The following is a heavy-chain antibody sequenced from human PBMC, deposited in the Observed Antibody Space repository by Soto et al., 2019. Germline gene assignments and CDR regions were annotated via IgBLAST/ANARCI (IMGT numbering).Heavy chain of an antibody. CDR3: VRRVSFGTYQYYFDY. V-gene: IGHV4-39*01. CDR1: GGSISSTSYY. CDR2: FYYSGST. D-gene: IGHD1-26*01. Sequence: SETLSLTCTVSGGSISSTSYYWVWIRQPPGKGLEWIGSFYYSGSTYYNPSLKSRVTVSVDTSENQFSLKLSSVTTADTAIYHCVRRVSFGTYQYYFDYWGQGTLVSVSS. J-gene: IGHJ4*02.